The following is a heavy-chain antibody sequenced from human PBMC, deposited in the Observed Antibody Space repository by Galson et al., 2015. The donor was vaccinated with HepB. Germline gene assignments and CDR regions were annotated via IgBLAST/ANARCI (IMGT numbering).Heavy chain of an antibody. J-gene: IGHJ3*02. CDR2: INPSGGRT. V-gene: IGHV1-46*01. D-gene: IGHD2-2*01. CDR3: ATIRVGYCITTSCKADDFDI. Sequence: SVKVSCKASGYTFSTYYIHWVRQAPGQGLEWMGIINPSGGRTTYAQKFQDRVTMTRDTSTSTVYMELSGLRSEDTAVYYCATIRVGYCITTSCKADDFDIRGQGTMVTVSS. CDR1: GYTFSTYY.